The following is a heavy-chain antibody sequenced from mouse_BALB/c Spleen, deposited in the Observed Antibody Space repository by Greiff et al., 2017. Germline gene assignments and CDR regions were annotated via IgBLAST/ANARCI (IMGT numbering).Heavy chain of an antibody. D-gene: IGHD1-1*02. CDR3: TTYGVFDY. V-gene: IGHV6-6*02. CDR2: IRLKSNNYAT. Sequence: EVKRVESGGGLVQPGGSMKLSCVASGFTFSNYWMNWVRQSPEKGLEWVAEIRLKSNNYATHYAESVKGRFTISRDDSKSSVYLQMNNLRAEDTGIYYCTTYGVFDYWGQGTTLTVSS. CDR1: GFTFSNYW. J-gene: IGHJ2*01.